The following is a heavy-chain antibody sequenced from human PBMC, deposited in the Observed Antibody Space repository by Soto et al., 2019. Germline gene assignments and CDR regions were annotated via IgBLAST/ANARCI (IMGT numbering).Heavy chain of an antibody. J-gene: IGHJ4*02. CDR1: GYTFTSNW. D-gene: IGHD3-16*01. Sequence: GESLKISCKGSGYTFTSNWIGWVRQMPGKGLEWMGIIYPGDSETRYSPSFQGQVTISADKSINTAYLQWSSLKASDTAIYYCARTFGGHLYSFDVWCQGTLVIASS. CDR2: IYPGDSET. V-gene: IGHV5-51*01. CDR3: ARTFGGHLYSFDV.